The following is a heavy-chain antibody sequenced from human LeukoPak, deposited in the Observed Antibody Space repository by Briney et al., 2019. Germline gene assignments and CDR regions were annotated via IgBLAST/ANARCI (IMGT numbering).Heavy chain of an antibody. J-gene: IGHJ6*02. CDR2: IYNVGGT. V-gene: IGHV3-66*01. Sequence: PAGSLRLSWAASEFTVRSNYISWVRQAPGKGLEWVAVIYNVGGTYFPGSVKGRFTIYGDDSTTALYLQMNSLRAEDTAVYYCAREFLGERSGTYDSLSVRGVWGQGTTVTVSS. CDR1: EFTVRSNY. D-gene: IGHD3-10*01. CDR3: AREFLGERSGTYDSLSVRGV.